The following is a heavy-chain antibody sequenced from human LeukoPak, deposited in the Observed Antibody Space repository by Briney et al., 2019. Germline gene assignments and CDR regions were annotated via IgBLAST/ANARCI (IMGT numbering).Heavy chain of an antibody. Sequence: GGSLRLSCAASGFTFSSYSMNWARQAPGEGLGWVSYISSSSSTIYYADSVKGRFTISRDNAKDALDLQMNCLRAEDTAVYYCARVGIQLWLPYFDYWGQGTLVTASS. V-gene: IGHV3-48*01. CDR1: GFTFSSYS. J-gene: IGHJ4*02. CDR3: ARVGIQLWLPYFDY. CDR2: ISSSSSTI. D-gene: IGHD5-18*01.